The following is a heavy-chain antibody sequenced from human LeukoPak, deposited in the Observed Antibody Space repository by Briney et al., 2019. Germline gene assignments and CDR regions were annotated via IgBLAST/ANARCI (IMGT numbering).Heavy chain of an antibody. CDR1: GYTFSSYY. J-gene: IGHJ4*02. CDR3: ARDYCSSTSCLFDY. V-gene: IGHV1-2*06. Sequence: ASVKVSCKASGYTFSSYYMHWVRQAPGQGLEWMGRINPNSGDTNYAQKFQGRVTMTRDTSISTAYMELSRLRSDDTAVYYCARDYCSSTSCLFDYWGQGTLVTVSS. D-gene: IGHD2-2*01. CDR2: INPNSGDT.